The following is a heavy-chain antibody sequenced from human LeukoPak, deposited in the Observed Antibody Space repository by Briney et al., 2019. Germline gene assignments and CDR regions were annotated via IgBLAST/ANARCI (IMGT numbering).Heavy chain of an antibody. CDR3: ARGPSITMVRGGQWYYYMDV. J-gene: IGHJ6*03. CDR2: INPSGGST. Sequence: ASVKVSCKASGYTFTRYYTHWVRQAPGQGLEWMGIINPSGGSTNYAQKFQGRVTMTRDTSTNSVYMELSSLRSEDTAVYYCARGPSITMVRGGQWYYYMDVWGKGTTVTISS. D-gene: IGHD3-10*01. CDR1: GYTFTRYY. V-gene: IGHV1-46*01.